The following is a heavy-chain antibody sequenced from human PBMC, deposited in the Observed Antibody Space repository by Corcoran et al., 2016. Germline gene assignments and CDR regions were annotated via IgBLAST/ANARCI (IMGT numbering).Heavy chain of an antibody. CDR1: GYTFTGYY. CDR3: ARDAGYSSGWAIDY. V-gene: IGHV1-2*02. J-gene: IGHJ4*02. Sequence: QVQLVQSGAEVKKPGASVKVSCKASGYTFTGYYMHWVRQAPGQGLEWMGWINPNSGGTNYAQKFQGRVTMTRDTSISTAYMELSRLRSGDTAVYCCARDAGYSSGWAIDYWGQGTLVTVSS. D-gene: IGHD6-19*01. CDR2: INPNSGGT.